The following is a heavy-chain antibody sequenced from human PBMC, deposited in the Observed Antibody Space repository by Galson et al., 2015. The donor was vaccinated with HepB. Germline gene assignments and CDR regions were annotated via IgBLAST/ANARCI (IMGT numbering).Heavy chain of an antibody. CDR2: IKSKTDGGTT. J-gene: IGHJ6*03. Sequence: SLRLSCAASGFTFSNAWMNWVRQAPGKGLEWVGRIKSKTDGGTTDYAAPVKGRFTISRDDSKNTLYLQMNSLKTEDTAVYYCTTLSGQYYDFWPHYYYYMDVWGKGTTVTVSS. V-gene: IGHV3-15*07. D-gene: IGHD3-3*01. CDR3: TTLSGQYYDFWPHYYYYMDV. CDR1: GFTFSNAW.